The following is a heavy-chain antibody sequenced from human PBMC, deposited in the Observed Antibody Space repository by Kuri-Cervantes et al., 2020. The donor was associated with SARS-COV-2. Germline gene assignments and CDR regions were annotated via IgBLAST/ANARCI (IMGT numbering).Heavy chain of an antibody. D-gene: IGHD3-22*01. J-gene: IGHJ4*02. CDR1: GFTFSNYA. V-gene: IGHV3-30-3*01. CDR2: ISSNGGNK. Sequence: GESLKISCAASGFTFSNYAMSWVRQAPGKGLESVAVISSNGGNKYYADSVQGRFTISRDNSKNTLYLQMNSLGPDDTAVYFCAREHTMIVLGFDSWGQGTRVTVSS. CDR3: AREHTMIVLGFDS.